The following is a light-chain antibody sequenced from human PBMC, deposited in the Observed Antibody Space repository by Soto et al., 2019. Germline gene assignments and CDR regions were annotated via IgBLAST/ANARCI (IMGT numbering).Light chain of an antibody. V-gene: IGLV2-23*02. CDR2: EVT. J-gene: IGLJ1*01. Sequence: QSVLTQPASVSGSPGQSITISCAGTSSDVGKYDLVSWYQQHPGKAPKLIIYEVTKRPSGVSNRFSGSKSGNAASLTISGLQTEDEADYYCCSYGLIRPYVFGPGTRSPS. CDR1: SSDVGKYDL. CDR3: CSYGLIRPYV.